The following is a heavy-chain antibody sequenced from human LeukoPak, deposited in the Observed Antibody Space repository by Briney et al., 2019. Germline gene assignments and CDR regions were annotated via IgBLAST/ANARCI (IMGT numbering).Heavy chain of an antibody. Sequence: PSETLSLTCTVSGGSIGTYYWSWIRQPPGKGLEWIGYIDYSGSTNYSPSLKSRVSMSIDTSKSQFSLKLSSVTAADTAVYYCARLRRSSSRPDAIDIWDQGTMVTVSS. CDR2: IDYSGST. J-gene: IGHJ3*02. V-gene: IGHV4-59*08. CDR3: ARLRRSSSRPDAIDI. D-gene: IGHD6-13*01. CDR1: GGSIGTYY.